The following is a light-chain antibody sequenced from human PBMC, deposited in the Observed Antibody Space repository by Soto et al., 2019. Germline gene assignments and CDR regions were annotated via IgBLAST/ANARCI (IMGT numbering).Light chain of an antibody. J-gene: IGLJ1*01. Sequence: QSVLTQPPSVSAAPGQKVTISCSGSSSNIGNNYVSWYQQLPGTAPKLLIYENNKRPSGIPDRFSGSKSGTSATLGITGLQTGYVSVYYCGTRYSILSYSVLXTATIGTV. CDR1: SSNIGNNY. CDR3: GTRYSILSYSV. V-gene: IGLV1-51*02. CDR2: ENN.